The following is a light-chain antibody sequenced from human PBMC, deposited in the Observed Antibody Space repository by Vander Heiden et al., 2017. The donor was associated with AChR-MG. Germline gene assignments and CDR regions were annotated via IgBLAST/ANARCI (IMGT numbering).Light chain of an antibody. CDR3: SSYTSSRTGV. J-gene: IGLJ2*01. V-gene: IGLV2-14*03. Sequence: QSALTQPASVSGSPGQSITISCTGTSSDVGGYNYVSWYQQHPGKAPKRRMYDVSNRPSGVSNRFSGSKSGNTESLTISGLQAEDEADDYCSSYTSSRTGVFGGGTKLTVL. CDR1: SSDVGGYNY. CDR2: DVS.